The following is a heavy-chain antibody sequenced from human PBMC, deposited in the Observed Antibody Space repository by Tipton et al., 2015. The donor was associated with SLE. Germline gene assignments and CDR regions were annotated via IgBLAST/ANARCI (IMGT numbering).Heavy chain of an antibody. V-gene: IGHV4-31*03. CDR2: ISYSGTT. CDR3: ARTNLQESLVDWYFDL. CDR1: GASITSGYYY. J-gene: IGHJ2*01. Sequence: TLSLTCNVSGASITSGYYYWTWIRQHPGKGLDWIGYISYSGTTYYNPSLKSRVTISGDTSKNQFSLKLSSVTAADTAVYYCARTNLQESLVDWYFDLWGRGTLVTVSS. D-gene: IGHD5-24*01.